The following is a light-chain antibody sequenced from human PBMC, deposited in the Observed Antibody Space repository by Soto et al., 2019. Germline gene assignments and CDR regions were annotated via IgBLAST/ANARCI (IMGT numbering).Light chain of an antibody. CDR1: QTIGNNY. Sequence: DIVLTQSPGTLSLSPGERATISCRASQTIGNNYLAWFQQRPGQAPRLLMYDASTRATGIPDRFSGSGSGTDFTLTISRLEPEDFAMYYCQQYAYSPLIFGGGTTVEI. V-gene: IGKV3-20*01. CDR3: QQYAYSPLI. CDR2: DAS. J-gene: IGKJ4*01.